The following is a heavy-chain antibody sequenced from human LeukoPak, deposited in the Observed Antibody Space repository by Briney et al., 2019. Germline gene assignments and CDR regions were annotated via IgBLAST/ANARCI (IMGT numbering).Heavy chain of an antibody. D-gene: IGHD2-8*01. Sequence: GGSLRLSCAASGLTVSNNYMSWVRQAPEKGLEWVSVIYSDGSTYYADSVKGRFTISRDNSKNILYLQMNSLRAEDTAVYYCARALWPSGMAYWGQGTLVTVSS. CDR3: ARALWPSGMAY. V-gene: IGHV3-53*01. J-gene: IGHJ4*02. CDR2: IYSDGST. CDR1: GLTVSNNY.